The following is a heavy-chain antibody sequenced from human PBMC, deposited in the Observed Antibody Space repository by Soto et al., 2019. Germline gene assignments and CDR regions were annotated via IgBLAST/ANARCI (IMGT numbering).Heavy chain of an antibody. CDR3: AGGFYDSSGYKRSFDY. J-gene: IGHJ4*02. Sequence: TLSLTCTVSGGSISSGDYYWSWIRQPPGKGLEWIGYIYYSGSTYYNPSLKSRVTISVDTSKNQFSLKLSSVTAADTAVYYCAGGFYDSSGYKRSFDYWGQGTLVTVSS. CDR1: GGSISSGDYY. V-gene: IGHV4-30-4*01. D-gene: IGHD3-22*01. CDR2: IYYSGST.